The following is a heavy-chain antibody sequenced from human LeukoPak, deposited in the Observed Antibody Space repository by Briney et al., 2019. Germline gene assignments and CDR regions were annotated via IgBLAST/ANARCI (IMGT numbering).Heavy chain of an antibody. J-gene: IGHJ5*02. CDR2: IYTSGST. CDR3: ARAKYFDWLYGWFDP. D-gene: IGHD3-9*01. CDR1: GGSISSGSYY. V-gene: IGHV4-61*02. Sequence: PSETLSLTCTVSGGSISSGSYYWSWIRQPAGKGLEWIGRIYTSGSTNYNPSLKSRVTISVDTSKNQFSLKLSSVTAADTAVYYCARAKYFDWLYGWFDPWGQGTLVTVSS.